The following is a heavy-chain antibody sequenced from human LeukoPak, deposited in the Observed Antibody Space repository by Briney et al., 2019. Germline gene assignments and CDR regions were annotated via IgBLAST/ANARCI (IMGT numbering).Heavy chain of an antibody. CDR1: GFTFSDYY. J-gene: IGHJ4*02. V-gene: IGHV3-11*01. D-gene: IGHD2-8*01. Sequence: GGSLRLSCAASGFTFSDYYMSWIRQAPGKGLEWVSYISSSGSTIYYADSVKGRFTISRDNSKNTLYLQMNSLRAEDTAVYYCAKDLVLMVYAIFDYWGQGTLVTVSS. CDR3: AKDLVLMVYAIFDY. CDR2: ISSSGSTI.